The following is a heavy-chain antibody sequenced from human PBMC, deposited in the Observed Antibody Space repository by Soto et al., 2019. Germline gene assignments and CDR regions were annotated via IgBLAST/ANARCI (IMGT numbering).Heavy chain of an antibody. CDR1: GFTVSSNY. CDR3: ATGFGDSFDY. Sequence: GGSLRLSCAASGFTVSSNYMSWVRQAPGKGLEWVSAIYSGGSTHYADSVKGRFTISRDKSMNTLYLQMNSLRAEDTAVYYCATGFGDSFDYLGQGTLVTVSS. V-gene: IGHV3-66*01. CDR2: IYSGGST. D-gene: IGHD3-10*01. J-gene: IGHJ4*02.